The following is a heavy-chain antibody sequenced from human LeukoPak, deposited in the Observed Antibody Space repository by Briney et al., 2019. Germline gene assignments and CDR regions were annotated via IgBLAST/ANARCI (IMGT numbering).Heavy chain of an antibody. Sequence: GASLRLSCAASGLTLSDYWMHWVRPAPGKGLVWGVRINGNGSTPTYAHTVKGQFTISRDNAKNTLYLQMDSLRVEDTAVYYCSRDPRNMGRDPWGQGTLVTVSS. CDR2: INGNGSTP. CDR1: GLTLSDYW. J-gene: IGHJ5*02. V-gene: IGHV3-74*01. CDR3: SRDPRNMGRDP. D-gene: IGHD1-14*01.